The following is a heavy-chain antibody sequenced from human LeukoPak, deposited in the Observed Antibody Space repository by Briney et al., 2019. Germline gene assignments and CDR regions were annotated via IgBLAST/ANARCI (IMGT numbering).Heavy chain of an antibody. CDR3: ARAEGDYDILTGYSGFVWFDP. CDR1: GGSISSYY. D-gene: IGHD3-9*01. Sequence: SETLSLTCTVSGGSISSYYWSWIRQPAGKGLEWIGRIYTSGSTNYNPSLKSRVTMSVDTSKNQFSLKLSSVTAADTAVCYCARAEGDYDILTGYSGFVWFDPWGKGTLVTVSS. J-gene: IGHJ5*02. V-gene: IGHV4-4*07. CDR2: IYTSGST.